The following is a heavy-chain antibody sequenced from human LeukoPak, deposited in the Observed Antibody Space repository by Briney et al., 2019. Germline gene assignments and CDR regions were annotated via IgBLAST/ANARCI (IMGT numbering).Heavy chain of an antibody. J-gene: IGHJ4*02. Sequence: PGGSLRLSCAGSGFTFDDYVMHWVRQAPGKGLEWVSLISWDGGSTYYADSVKGRFTISRDNSKNSLYLQMNSLRAEDTALYYCAKDIRPGHDSSGWYYFDYWGQGTLVTVSS. CDR3: AKDIRPGHDSSGWYYFDY. CDR2: ISWDGGST. V-gene: IGHV3-43D*03. D-gene: IGHD6-19*01. CDR1: GFTFDDYV.